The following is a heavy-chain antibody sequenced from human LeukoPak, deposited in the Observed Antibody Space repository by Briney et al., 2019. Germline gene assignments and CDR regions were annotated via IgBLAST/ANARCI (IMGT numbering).Heavy chain of an antibody. D-gene: IGHD6-19*01. CDR2: IYYSGRT. CDR1: GGSISSGSYY. V-gene: IGHV4-61*05. CDR3: ARIKSSGWGAGMDV. J-gene: IGHJ6*03. Sequence: PSETLSLTCTVSGGSISSGSYYWGWIRQPPGTGLEWIGTIYYSGRTNYSGRTNYNSSLKSRVTISIDTSKNQFSLKLSSVTAADTAVYYCARIKSSGWGAGMDVWGKGTTVTISS.